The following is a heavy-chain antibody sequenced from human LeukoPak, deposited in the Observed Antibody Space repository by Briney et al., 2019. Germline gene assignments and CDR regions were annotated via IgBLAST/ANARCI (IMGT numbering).Heavy chain of an antibody. D-gene: IGHD3-9*01. J-gene: IGHJ4*02. Sequence: PRRSLRLSCPVSRLTFSDYYMSWVRQAPGEGLEWVSYISSSCSTIYYADSVKGRFTISRDNAKNSLYLQMNRLRAEDTAVYYCARTKTGRYLDWFQYQRDYWGQGTLVTVSS. CDR1: RLTFSDYY. CDR2: ISSSCSTI. CDR3: ARTKTGRYLDWFQYQRDY. V-gene: IGHV3-11*01.